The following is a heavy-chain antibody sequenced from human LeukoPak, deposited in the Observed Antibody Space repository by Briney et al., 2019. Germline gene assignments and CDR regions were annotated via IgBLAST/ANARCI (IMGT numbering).Heavy chain of an antibody. J-gene: IGHJ2*01. D-gene: IGHD3-16*01. V-gene: IGHV4-59*01. Sequence: PSETLSLTCTVSGGSISSYYWSWIRQPPGKGLEWIGYIYYSGSTNYNPSLKSRVTISVDTSKNQFSLKLSSVTAADTAVYYCARGNRLLRLGESLDLWGHGTLVTVSS. CDR1: GGSISSYY. CDR3: ARGNRLLRLGESLDL. CDR2: IYYSGST.